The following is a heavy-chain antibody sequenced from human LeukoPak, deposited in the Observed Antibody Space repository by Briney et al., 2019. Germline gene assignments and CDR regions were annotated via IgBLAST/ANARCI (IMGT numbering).Heavy chain of an antibody. D-gene: IGHD6-6*01. V-gene: IGHV3-15*01. J-gene: IGHJ4*02. CDR3: TTVVLAGGYYFDY. CDR1: GFTFSNAW. CDR2: IKSKTDGGTT. Sequence: PGGSLRLSCAASGFTFSNAWMSWVRQAPGKGLEWVGRIKSKTDGGTTDYAAPVKGRFTISRDDSKNTLYLQMNSLKTEDTAVYYCTTVVLAGGYYFDYWGQGTLVTVSS.